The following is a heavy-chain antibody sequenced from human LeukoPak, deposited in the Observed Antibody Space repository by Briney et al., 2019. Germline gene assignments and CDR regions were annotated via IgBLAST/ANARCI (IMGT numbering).Heavy chain of an antibody. CDR2: VQDTVSGRTI. V-gene: IGHV3-15*01. J-gene: IGHJ4*02. CDR1: GLSFANTW. CDR3: ATYRSGWSFSN. Sequence: GGSLRLSCTASGLSFANTWLSWVRQAPGKGLEWVGRVQDTVSGRTIDYAAPVKGRFTISRDDSKNTLYLQMNSLRSEYSALYCCATYRSGWSFSNWGQGTLVTVSS. D-gene: IGHD6-19*01.